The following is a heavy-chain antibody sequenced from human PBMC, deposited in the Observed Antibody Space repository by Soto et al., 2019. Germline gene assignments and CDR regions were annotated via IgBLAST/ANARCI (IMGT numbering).Heavy chain of an antibody. Sequence: QVTLKESGPVLVKPTETLTVTCLASGFSLSEYRLAVSWIRQPPGKALEWLADIFSRDEKSYTTSLKSRLTISRDTSKSQVVLSVSNVDPDDTATYYCARIVTVTGFYYFDYWGQGVPVTVSS. V-gene: IGHV2-26*01. CDR2: IFSRDEK. J-gene: IGHJ4*02. CDR3: ARIVTVTGFYYFDY. D-gene: IGHD3-9*01. CDR1: GFSLSEYRLA.